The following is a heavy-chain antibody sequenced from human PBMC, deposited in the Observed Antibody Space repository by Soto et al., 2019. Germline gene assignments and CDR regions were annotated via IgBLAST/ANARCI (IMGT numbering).Heavy chain of an antibody. D-gene: IGHD6-13*01. CDR2: IIPIFGTA. CDR3: ARLDLAAAGTKFDY. V-gene: IGHV1-69*13. CDR1: GGTFSSYA. J-gene: IGHJ4*02. Sequence: SVKVSCKASGGTFSSYAISWVRQAPGQGLEWMGGIIPIFGTANYAQKFQGRVTITADESTSTAYMELSSLRSEDTAVYYCARLDLAAAGTKFDYWGQGTLVTVSS.